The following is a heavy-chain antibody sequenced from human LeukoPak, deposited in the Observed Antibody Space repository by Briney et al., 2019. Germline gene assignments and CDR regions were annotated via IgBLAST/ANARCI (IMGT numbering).Heavy chain of an antibody. CDR2: ISGSGGST. J-gene: IGHJ4*02. V-gene: IGHV3-23*01. Sequence: GGSLRLSCAASGFTFSSYAVSWVRQAPGKGLEWVSSISGSGGSTYSADSVKGRFTIPRDNSKNTLYLQMNSLRAEDTALYYCAKDRSCTNDICHGDFDYWGQGTLVTVSS. D-gene: IGHD2-8*01. CDR1: GFTFSSYA. CDR3: AKDRSCTNDICHGDFDY.